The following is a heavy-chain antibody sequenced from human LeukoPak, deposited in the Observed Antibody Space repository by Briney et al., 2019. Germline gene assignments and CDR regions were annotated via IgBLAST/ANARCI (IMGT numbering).Heavy chain of an antibody. J-gene: IGHJ4*02. V-gene: IGHV3-21*01. CDR2: ISSSSSYI. Sequence: PGGSLRLSCAASGFTFSSYSMNWVRQAPGKGLEWVSSISSSSSYIYYADSVKGRFTISRDNAKNSLYLQMNSLRAEDTAVYYCARGAYGSGSYCNDYWGQGTLVTVSS. D-gene: IGHD3-10*01. CDR3: ARGAYGSGSYCNDY. CDR1: GFTFSSYS.